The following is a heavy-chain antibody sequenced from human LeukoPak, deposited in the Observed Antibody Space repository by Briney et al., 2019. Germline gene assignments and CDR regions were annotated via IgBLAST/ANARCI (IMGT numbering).Heavy chain of an antibody. CDR1: GFTFGTYA. V-gene: IGHV3-23*01. D-gene: IGHD5-18*01. J-gene: IGHJ4*02. CDR2: ISGSAGLT. Sequence: GGSLRLSCAASGFTFGTYAMNWVRQAPGRGLEWVSGISGSAGLTYYADSVKGRFTISRDNSKNTLYLQMNSLRAEDTAVYYCAKALHAAMVASYFDYWGQGTLVAVSP. CDR3: AKALHAAMVASYFDY.